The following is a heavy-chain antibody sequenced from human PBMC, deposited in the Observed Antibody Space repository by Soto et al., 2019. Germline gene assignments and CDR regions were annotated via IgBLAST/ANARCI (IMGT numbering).Heavy chain of an antibody. CDR1: GGTFSSSA. Sequence: QVQLVQSGAEEQKPGSSVKVSCKASGGTFSSSAISWVRQAPGQGLEWMGGIIAMFGTAQYAQRFQDRVTITADESTSTAYMELSSLSSDDTAGYYCARDFFYGNCSGGSCYTLDRWGQGTLVVVSS. D-gene: IGHD2-15*01. CDR2: IIAMFGTA. V-gene: IGHV1-69*01. J-gene: IGHJ5*02. CDR3: ARDFFYGNCSGGSCYTLDR.